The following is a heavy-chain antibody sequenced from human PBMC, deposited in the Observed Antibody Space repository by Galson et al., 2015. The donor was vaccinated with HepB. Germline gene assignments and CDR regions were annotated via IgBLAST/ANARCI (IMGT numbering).Heavy chain of an antibody. J-gene: IGHJ6*02. CDR3: GRGLPQCSTTSCPYYYGMDV. D-gene: IGHD2-2*01. CDR1: GGTFSNYA. CDR2: IIPMFGTA. V-gene: IGHV1-69*13. Sequence: SVKVPCKASGGTFSNYAVSWVRRAPGQGLEWMGRIIPMFGTAKYAQKFQGRVMITADESTSTGYMELRSLRSEDTAVYYCGRGLPQCSTTSCPYYYGMDVWGQGTTFTVSS.